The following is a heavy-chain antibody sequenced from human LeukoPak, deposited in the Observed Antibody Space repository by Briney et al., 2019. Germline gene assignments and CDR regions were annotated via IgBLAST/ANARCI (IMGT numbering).Heavy chain of an antibody. CDR1: GFTFSSYA. CDR3: VKGVGRSTSPNPGRH. V-gene: IGHV3-64D*06. CDR2: ISSNGGST. D-gene: IGHD2-2*01. Sequence: GSLRLSCSASGFTFSSYAMHWVRQAPGKGLEYVSAISSNGGSTYYADSVKGRFTISRDNSKNTLYLQMSSLRAEDTAVYYCVKGVGRSTSPNPGRHWGQGTLVTVSS. J-gene: IGHJ1*01.